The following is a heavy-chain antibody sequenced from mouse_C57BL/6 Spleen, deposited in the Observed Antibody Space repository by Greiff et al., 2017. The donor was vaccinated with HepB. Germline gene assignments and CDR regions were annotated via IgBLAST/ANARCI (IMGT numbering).Heavy chain of an antibody. Sequence: EVQLQQSGAELVRPGASVKLSCTASGFNIKDDYMHWVKQRPEQGLEWIGWIDPENGDTEYASKFQGKATITADTSSNTAYLQLSSLTSEDTAVYYCTTFTTVVATRAYWGQGTLVTVSA. D-gene: IGHD1-1*01. CDR2: IDPENGDT. CDR3: TTFTTVVATRAY. CDR1: GFNIKDDY. J-gene: IGHJ3*01. V-gene: IGHV14-4*01.